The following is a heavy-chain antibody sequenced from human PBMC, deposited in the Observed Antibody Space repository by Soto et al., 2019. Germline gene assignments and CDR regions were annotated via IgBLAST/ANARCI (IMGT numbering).Heavy chain of an antibody. CDR1: RGSFSSHG. Sequence: QVQLVQSGAEVKKPGSSVKVSCKASRGSFSSHGVAWVRQAPGLGLEWMGRIIPIPEITNYAPKFQVGLKITVDTSTSTVYMELSGLTSDDSAVYYCATAGSRDINRGAFDIWGQGTLITVS. J-gene: IGHJ3*02. V-gene: IGHV1-69*09. CDR3: ATAGSRDINRGAFDI. CDR2: IIPIPEIT.